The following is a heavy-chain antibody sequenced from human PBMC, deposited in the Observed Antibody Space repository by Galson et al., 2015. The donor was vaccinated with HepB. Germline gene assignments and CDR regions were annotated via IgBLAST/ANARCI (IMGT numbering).Heavy chain of an antibody. J-gene: IGHJ3*02. CDR1: GFTFSSYW. CDR3: ARPSGCGGDCCTDAFDI. D-gene: IGHD2-21*02. CDR2: IKQDGSEK. V-gene: IGHV3-7*01. Sequence: SLRLSCAASGFTFSSYWMSWVRQAPGKGLEWVANIKQDGSEKYYVDSVKGRFTISRDNAKNSLYLQMNSLRAGDTAVYYCARPSGCGGDCCTDAFDIWGQGTMVTVSS.